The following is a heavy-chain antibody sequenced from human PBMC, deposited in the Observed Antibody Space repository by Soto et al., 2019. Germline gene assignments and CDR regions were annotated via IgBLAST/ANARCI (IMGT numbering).Heavy chain of an antibody. V-gene: IGHV1-3*01. CDR2: INAGNGNT. Sequence: ASVKVSCKASGYTFTSYAMHWVRQAPGQRLEWMGWINAGNGNTKYSQKFQGRVTITRDTSASTAYMELSSLRSEDTAVYYCARDSRITMVRGVIPDYGMDVWGQGTTVTVSS. J-gene: IGHJ6*02. D-gene: IGHD3-10*01. CDR1: GYTFTSYA. CDR3: ARDSRITMVRGVIPDYGMDV.